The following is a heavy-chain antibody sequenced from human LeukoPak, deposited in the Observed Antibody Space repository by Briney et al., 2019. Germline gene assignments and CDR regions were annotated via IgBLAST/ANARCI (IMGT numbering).Heavy chain of an antibody. CDR2: IYYSGST. CDR1: GGSISSGGYY. D-gene: IGHD3-10*01. J-gene: IGHJ5*02. V-gene: IGHV4-31*03. CDR3: ARYGSGSTWFDP. Sequence: SETLSLTCTVSGGSISSGGYYWSWIRQHPGKGLEWIGYIYYSGSTYYNPSLKSRVTISVDTSKNQFSLRLSSVTAADTAVYYCARYGSGSTWFDPWGQGTLVTVSS.